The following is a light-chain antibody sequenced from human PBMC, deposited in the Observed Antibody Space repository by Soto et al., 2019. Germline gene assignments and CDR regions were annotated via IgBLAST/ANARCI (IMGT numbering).Light chain of an antibody. V-gene: IGLV1-51*01. J-gene: IGLJ2*01. CDR3: GTWDSSLSAVV. CDR1: SSNIGNNY. CDR2: DNN. Sequence: QSVLTQPPSVSAAPGQKVTISCSGSSSNIGNNYVSWYQQLPGTAPKLLIYDNNKRPSGIPDRFSGSKSGTSATLGITGLQTGDEADYDCGTWDSSLSAVVFGGWTKLTV.